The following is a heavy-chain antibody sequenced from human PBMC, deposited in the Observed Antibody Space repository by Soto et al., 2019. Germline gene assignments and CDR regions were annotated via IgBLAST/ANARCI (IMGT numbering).Heavy chain of an antibody. CDR2: IYYSGST. CDR1: GGSISSYY. Sequence: SETLSLTCTVSGGSISSYYWSWIRQPPGKGLEWIGYIYYSGSTNYNPSLKSRVTISVDTSKNQFSLKLSSVTAADTAVYYCAREASSSWYGLAYYYGMDVWGQGTTVTAP. V-gene: IGHV4-59*01. J-gene: IGHJ6*02. D-gene: IGHD6-13*01. CDR3: AREASSSWYGLAYYYGMDV.